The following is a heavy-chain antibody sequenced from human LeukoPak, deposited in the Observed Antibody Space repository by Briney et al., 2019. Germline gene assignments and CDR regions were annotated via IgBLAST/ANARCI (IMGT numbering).Heavy chain of an antibody. CDR2: ISNDGSHK. CDR1: GFIFSNYA. Sequence: GGSLRLSCAASGFIFSNYAMHWVRQVPGKGLEWVAVISNDGSHKYYADSVKGRFTISRDNSKNTVCLQMNSLRAEDTAVYYCAELGITMIGGVWGKGTTVTISS. D-gene: IGHD3-10*02. CDR3: AELGITMIGGV. J-gene: IGHJ6*04. V-gene: IGHV3-30*04.